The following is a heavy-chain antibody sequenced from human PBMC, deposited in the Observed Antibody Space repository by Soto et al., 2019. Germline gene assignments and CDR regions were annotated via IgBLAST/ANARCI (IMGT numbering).Heavy chain of an antibody. CDR3: AKDPRVPVVVIADFDY. Sequence: GGSLRLSCAASGFTFSSYAMSWVRQAPGKGLEWVSAISGSGGSTYYADSVKGRFTISRDNSKNTLYLQMNSLRAEDTAVYYCAKDPRVPVVVIADFDYWGQGTLVTVSS. D-gene: IGHD2-21*01. CDR1: GFTFSSYA. V-gene: IGHV3-23*01. J-gene: IGHJ4*02. CDR2: ISGSGGST.